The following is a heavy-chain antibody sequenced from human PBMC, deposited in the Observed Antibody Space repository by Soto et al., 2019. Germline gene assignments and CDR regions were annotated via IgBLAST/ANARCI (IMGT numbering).Heavy chain of an antibody. D-gene: IGHD3-16*02. CDR3: ASYRREAHYYMRL. CDR2: IYYSGST. CDR1: GGSISSSSYY. V-gene: IGHV4-39*07. J-gene: IGHJ6*03. Sequence: SETLSLTCTVSGGSISSSSYYWGWIRQPTGKGLEWIGSIYYSGSTYYNPSLKSRVAMSIDTSKNQFSLKLTSVSAADTAVYYCASYRREAHYYMRLWGKGATVTVSS.